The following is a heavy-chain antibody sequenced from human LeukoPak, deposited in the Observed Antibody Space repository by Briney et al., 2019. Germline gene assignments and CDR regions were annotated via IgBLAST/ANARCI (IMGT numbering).Heavy chain of an antibody. J-gene: IGHJ4*02. V-gene: IGHV3-33*01. D-gene: IGHD2-15*01. CDR2: IWYAGSNK. Sequence: PGRSLRLSCAASGFTFSSYGMHWVRQAPGKGLEWVAVIWYAGSNKYYADSVKGRFTISRDNSKNTLYPQMNSLRAEDTAVYYCARDCSGGSCYDGFDYWGQGTLVTVSS. CDR1: GFTFSSYG. CDR3: ARDCSGGSCYDGFDY.